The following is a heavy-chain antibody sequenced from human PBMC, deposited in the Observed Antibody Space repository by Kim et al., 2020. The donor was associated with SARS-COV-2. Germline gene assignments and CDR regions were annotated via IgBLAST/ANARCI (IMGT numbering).Heavy chain of an antibody. V-gene: IGHV3-23*01. CDR3: ATVRGTDAYKDAFDI. CDR2: ISDGGGRT. Sequence: GGSLRLSCAASGFTFSSYAMSWVRQAPGEGLEWVSSISDGGGRTYYGDSVKGRFAISRDNPRNTLYLRMNSLRGEDTAVYYCATVRGTDAYKDAFDIWGQGTLVTVSS. J-gene: IGHJ3*02. CDR1: GFTFSSYA. D-gene: IGHD3-16*01.